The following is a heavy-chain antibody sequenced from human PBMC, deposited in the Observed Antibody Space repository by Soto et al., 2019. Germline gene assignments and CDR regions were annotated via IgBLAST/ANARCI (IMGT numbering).Heavy chain of an antibody. V-gene: IGHV1-18*04. D-gene: IGHD5-12*01. CDR1: GGMFYSSA. Sequence: ASVKVSCKASGGMFYSSAISWVRQAPGQGLEWMGWISTYSGDTKYAQKFQGRVTMTTDTSTTTAYLELRSLRSDDTAVYYCARHHGPTTSENWFDPWGQGALVTVSS. J-gene: IGHJ5*02. CDR2: ISTYSGDT. CDR3: ARHHGPTTSENWFDP.